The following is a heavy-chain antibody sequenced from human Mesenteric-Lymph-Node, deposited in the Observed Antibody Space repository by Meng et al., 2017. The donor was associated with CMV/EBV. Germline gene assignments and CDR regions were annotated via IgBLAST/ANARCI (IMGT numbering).Heavy chain of an antibody. J-gene: IGHJ6*02. D-gene: IGHD6-6*01. V-gene: IGHV3-30*04. CDR1: GFTFSSYA. Sequence: GESLKISCAASGFTFSSYAMHWVRQAPGKGLEWVAVISYDGSNKYYADSVKGRFTISRDNSKNTLYLQMNSLRAEDTAVYYCASATAYSSSSPYYYYGMDVWGQGTTVTVSS. CDR2: ISYDGSNK. CDR3: ASATAYSSSSPYYYYGMDV.